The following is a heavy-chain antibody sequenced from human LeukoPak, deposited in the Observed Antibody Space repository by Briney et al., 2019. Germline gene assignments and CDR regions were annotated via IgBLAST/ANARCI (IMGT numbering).Heavy chain of an antibody. Sequence: GESLKISCKGSGYSFTSYWIGWVRQMPGKGLEWMGIIYPGDSDARYSPSFQGQVTISADKSISTAYLQWSSLKASDTAMYYCARRGSWSGHWFDPWGQGTLVTVSS. CDR1: GYSFTSYW. CDR2: IYPGDSDA. V-gene: IGHV5-51*01. D-gene: IGHD3-3*01. J-gene: IGHJ5*02. CDR3: ARRGSWSGHWFDP.